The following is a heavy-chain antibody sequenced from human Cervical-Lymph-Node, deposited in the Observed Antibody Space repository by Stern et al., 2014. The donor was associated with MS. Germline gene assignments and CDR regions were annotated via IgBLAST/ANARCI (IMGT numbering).Heavy chain of an antibody. Sequence: QMQLVQSGSVAKKPGSSVKVSCKVSGGTFSTERISWVRQAPGQGLEWMWSMIPSFGPADYARQFQDRVTIIADESTSEVHMELSSLRSEDTGVYYCARLGSGYDSSYLDFWGQGSLVTVSS. J-gene: IGHJ4*02. V-gene: IGHV1-69*01. CDR3: ARLGSGYDSSYLDF. CDR1: GGTFSTER. D-gene: IGHD5-12*01. CDR2: MIPSFGPA.